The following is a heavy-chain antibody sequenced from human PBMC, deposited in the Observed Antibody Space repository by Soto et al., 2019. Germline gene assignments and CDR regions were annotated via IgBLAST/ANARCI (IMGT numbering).Heavy chain of an antibody. CDR1: GGSISSGDYY. CDR3: ARDSHYYESSGPFDD. V-gene: IGHV4-30-4*01. J-gene: IGHJ4*02. D-gene: IGHD3-22*01. Sequence: QVQLQESGPGLVKPSQTLSLTCTVSGGSISSGDYYWSWIRQPPGKGVERIGYIYYSGSTYYNPYLKSRVTISDDTSKNQFSLKLSSVTAADTAVYYCARDSHYYESSGPFDDWGQGTLGTVSS. CDR2: IYYSGST.